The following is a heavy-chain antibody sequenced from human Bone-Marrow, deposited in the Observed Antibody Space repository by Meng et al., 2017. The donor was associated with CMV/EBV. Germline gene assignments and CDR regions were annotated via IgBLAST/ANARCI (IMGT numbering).Heavy chain of an antibody. CDR1: GFTFDSYW. CDR3: AKGGGGYCSGGSCFPYWYFDL. D-gene: IGHD2-15*01. Sequence: GESLKISCVGSGFTFDSYWMSWVRQAPGKGLEWVANIKHNGNEKYDVESVRGRFTISRDNAKRSLFLQMNSLRAEDTALYYCAKGGGGYCSGGSCFPYWYFDLWGRGTLVTVSS. CDR2: IKHNGNEK. V-gene: IGHV3-7*03. J-gene: IGHJ2*01.